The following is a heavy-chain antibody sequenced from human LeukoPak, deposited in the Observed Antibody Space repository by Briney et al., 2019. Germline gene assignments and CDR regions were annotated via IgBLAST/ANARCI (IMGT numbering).Heavy chain of an antibody. J-gene: IGHJ4*02. Sequence: SETLSLTCAVYGGSFSGYYWSWIRQPPGKGLEWIGEINHSGSTNYNPSLKSRATISVDTSKNQFSLKLSSVTAADTAVYYCARVTAYGRYFDWSYYFDYWGQGTLVTVSS. V-gene: IGHV4-34*01. CDR3: ARVTAYGRYFDWSYYFDY. D-gene: IGHD3-9*01. CDR2: INHSGST. CDR1: GGSFSGYY.